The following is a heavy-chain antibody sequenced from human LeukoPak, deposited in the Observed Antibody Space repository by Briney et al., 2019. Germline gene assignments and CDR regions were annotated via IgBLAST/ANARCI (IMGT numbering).Heavy chain of an antibody. CDR1: GFTFSSYW. CDR3: ARDLTPPIYEWELPEGDAFDI. V-gene: IGHV3-7*01. J-gene: IGHJ3*02. CDR2: IKQDGSEK. D-gene: IGHD1-26*01. Sequence: AGGSLRLSCAASGFTFSSYWMSWVRQAPGKGLEWVANIKQDGSEKYYVDSVKGRFTISRDNAKNSLYLQMNSLRAEDTAVYYCARDLTPPIYEWELPEGDAFDIWGQGTMVTVSS.